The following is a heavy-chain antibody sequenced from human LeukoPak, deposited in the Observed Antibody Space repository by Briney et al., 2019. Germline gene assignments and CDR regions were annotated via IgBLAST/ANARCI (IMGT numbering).Heavy chain of an antibody. CDR1: GGSITGYH. Sequence: PSETLSLTCTVSGGSITGYHWSWIRQPPGKGLEWIGYIYSSETTNYKPSLKRRVTISADTSKNQISLKLTSVTAADTAIYYCARRNDFHIWGQGTMVTVSS. V-gene: IGHV4-4*08. CDR2: IYSSETT. J-gene: IGHJ3*02. CDR3: ARRNDFHI.